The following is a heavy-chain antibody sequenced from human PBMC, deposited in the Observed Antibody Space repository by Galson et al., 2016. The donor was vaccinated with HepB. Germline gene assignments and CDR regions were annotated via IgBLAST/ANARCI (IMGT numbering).Heavy chain of an antibody. J-gene: IGHJ4*02. CDR2: IWSDGSNK. Sequence: LRLSCAASGFTFSRYGMHWVRQAPGKGLEWVALIWSDGSNKYYADSVKGRFTISRDNSKNTAYLQMNSLRAEDRAVYYCAREAGIAAAATYDYWGQGTLATVSS. CDR3: AREAGIAAAATYDY. CDR1: GFTFSRYG. V-gene: IGHV3-33*01. D-gene: IGHD6-13*01.